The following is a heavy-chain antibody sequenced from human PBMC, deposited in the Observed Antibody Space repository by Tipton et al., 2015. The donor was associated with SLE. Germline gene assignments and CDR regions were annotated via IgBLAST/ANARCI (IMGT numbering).Heavy chain of an antibody. CDR1: GGSISNSDYF. J-gene: IGHJ5*02. Sequence: TLSLTCTVSGGSISNSDYFWGWVRQSPEKGLEWIGIIHYSGTTYYNPSLKSRVTISVDTSKNQFSLKVNSLTAADTAVYYCARDRSICTRATCYGDNLFDPWCQGTLVTVSS. D-gene: IGHD2-2*01. CDR3: ARDRSICTRATCYGDNLFDP. CDR2: IHYSGTT. V-gene: IGHV4-39*07.